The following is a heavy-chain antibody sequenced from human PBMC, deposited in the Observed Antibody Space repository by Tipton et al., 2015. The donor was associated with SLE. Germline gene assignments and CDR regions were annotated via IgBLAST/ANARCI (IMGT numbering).Heavy chain of an antibody. J-gene: IGHJ4*02. D-gene: IGHD3-22*01. V-gene: IGHV4-34*01. CDR2: ISHSGST. Sequence: TLSLTCAVYGGSLTGYVWSWIRQPPGKGLEWIGEISHSGSTNYNPSLKSRVTISRDTSGKQVSLKLSSVTAADTAVYYCARRGNYYDSSYYFDYWGQGTLVTVSS. CDR1: GGSLTGYV. CDR3: ARRGNYYDSSYYFDY.